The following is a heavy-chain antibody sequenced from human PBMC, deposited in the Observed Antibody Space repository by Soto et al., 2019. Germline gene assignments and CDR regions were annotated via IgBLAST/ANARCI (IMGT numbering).Heavy chain of an antibody. J-gene: IGHJ6*02. V-gene: IGHV4-34*01. Sequence: SETLSLTCAVYGGSFSGYHWSWIRQPPGKGLEWIGEINHSGSTNYNPSLKSRVTISVDTSKNQFSLKLSSVTAADTAVYYCARGFGVLRTYYGMDVWGQGTTVTVSS. D-gene: IGHD3-10*01. CDR3: ARGFGVLRTYYGMDV. CDR2: INHSGST. CDR1: GGSFSGYH.